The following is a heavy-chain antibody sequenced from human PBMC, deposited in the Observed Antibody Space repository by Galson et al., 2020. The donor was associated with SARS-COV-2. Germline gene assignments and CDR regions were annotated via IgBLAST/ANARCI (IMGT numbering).Heavy chain of an antibody. CDR3: ASPYLAAASFFGAFDL. V-gene: IGHV3-48*03. CDR2: ISSSEPNI. Sequence: GGSLRLSCAGSGFSYSDYEMNWARHGPGKGLEWFSYISSSEPNIYYADSVKGRFTISRDNAKNSLYPQMTSLRAEDTAIYYCASPYLAAASFFGAFDLWGPGTMVTVSS. D-gene: IGHD6-13*01. J-gene: IGHJ3*01. CDR1: GFSYSDYE.